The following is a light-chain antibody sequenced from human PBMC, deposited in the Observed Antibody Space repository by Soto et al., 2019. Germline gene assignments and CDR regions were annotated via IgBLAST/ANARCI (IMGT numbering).Light chain of an antibody. V-gene: IGKV1-5*01. CDR3: QQYNSYHT. J-gene: IGKJ2*01. Sequence: DIQMTQSPSTLSASVGDRVTITCRASQSISSWLAWYQQKPGKAPKLLFYDASSLESWVPSRFSGSGSGTEFTLTISSLQPDDFATYYCQQYNSYHTFGQGTKLEIK. CDR2: DAS. CDR1: QSISSW.